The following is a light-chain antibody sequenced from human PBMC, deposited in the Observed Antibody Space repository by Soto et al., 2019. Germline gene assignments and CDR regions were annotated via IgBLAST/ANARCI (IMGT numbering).Light chain of an antibody. Sequence: EVELTQSPGTLSLSPGERATLSCRASQSVSSSDLAWYQQKPGQAPRLLMYDASSRATGIPDRFSGSGSGTDFTLTISRLDPEDFAVYYCQQYGSSSWTFGQGTKVDIK. CDR2: DAS. CDR3: QQYGSSSWT. CDR1: QSVSSSD. V-gene: IGKV3-20*01. J-gene: IGKJ1*01.